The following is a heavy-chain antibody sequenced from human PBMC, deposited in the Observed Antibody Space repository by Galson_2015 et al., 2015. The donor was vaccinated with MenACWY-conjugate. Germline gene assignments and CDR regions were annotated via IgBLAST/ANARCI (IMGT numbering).Heavy chain of an antibody. J-gene: IGHJ4*02. Sequence: SVKVSCKASGGTFSSYAISWVRQAPGQGLEWMGRIIPILGIANYAQKFQGRVTITADKSTSTAYMELSSLRSEDTAVYYCARALSHSVTRRYSGYDYFYWGQGTLVTVSS. V-gene: IGHV1-69*04. CDR3: ARALSHSVTRRYSGYDYFY. D-gene: IGHD5-12*01. CDR2: IIPILGIA. CDR1: GGTFSSYA.